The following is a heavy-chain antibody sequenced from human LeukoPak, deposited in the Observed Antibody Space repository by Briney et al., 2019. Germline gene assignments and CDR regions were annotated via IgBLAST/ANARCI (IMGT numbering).Heavy chain of an antibody. Sequence: GESLKISCKGSGYSFTSYWIGWGRQMPGKGLEGMWIIYPGDSDIKYSPSFQGQVTISADKSISTPYLQWSSLKASDTAMYYCARLRLPSGFHHGDYGYWGQGTLVTVSS. CDR3: ARLRLPSGFHHGDYGY. D-gene: IGHD4-17*01. CDR1: GYSFTSYW. CDR2: IYPGDSDI. V-gene: IGHV5-51*01. J-gene: IGHJ4*02.